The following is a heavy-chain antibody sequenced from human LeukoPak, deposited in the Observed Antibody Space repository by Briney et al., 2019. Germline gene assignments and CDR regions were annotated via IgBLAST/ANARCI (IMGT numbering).Heavy chain of an antibody. V-gene: IGHV1-2*02. CDR1: GYTFTGYY. D-gene: IGHD1-26*01. CDR3: ARGGAPGYYYYYYMDV. Sequence: ASVKVSCKASGYTFTGYYMHWVRQAPGQGLEWMGWINPNSGGTNCAQKFQGRVTMTRDTSISTAYMELSRLRSDDTAVYYCARGGAPGYYYYYYMDVWGKGTTVTVSS. J-gene: IGHJ6*03. CDR2: INPNSGGT.